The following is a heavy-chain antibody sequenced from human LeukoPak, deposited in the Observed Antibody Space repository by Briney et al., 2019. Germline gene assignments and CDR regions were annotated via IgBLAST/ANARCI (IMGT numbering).Heavy chain of an antibody. D-gene: IGHD1-26*01. CDR2: VNNKGNNK. J-gene: IGHJ4*02. CDR1: GFTVSASY. Sequence: GGSLRLSCAASGFTVSASYMGWVRQAPGKGLEWVSAVNNKGNNKYYADSVRGRFTISRDNSKNTLYLQMDSLRAEDTAVYYCAKDVRGGPIVGAGSVDYWGQGTLVTVSS. V-gene: IGHV3-23*05. CDR3: AKDVRGGPIVGAGSVDY.